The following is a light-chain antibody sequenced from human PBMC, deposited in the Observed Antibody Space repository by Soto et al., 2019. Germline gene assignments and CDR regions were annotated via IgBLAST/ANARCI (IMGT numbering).Light chain of an antibody. CDR2: DAS. V-gene: IGKV3-11*01. Sequence: EIVMTRSPAPLSVSPGERATLSCTASQSVSSYLAWYQQKPGQAPRLLIYDASNRATGIPARFSGSGSGTDFTLTISSLEPEDFAVYYCQQRSNWPITFGQGTRLEIK. CDR3: QQRSNWPIT. J-gene: IGKJ5*01. CDR1: QSVSSY.